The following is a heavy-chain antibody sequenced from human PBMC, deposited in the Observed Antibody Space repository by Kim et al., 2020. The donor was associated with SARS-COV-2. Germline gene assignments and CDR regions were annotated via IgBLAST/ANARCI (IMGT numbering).Heavy chain of an antibody. D-gene: IGHD1-26*01. J-gene: IGHJ6*02. CDR1: GFTVSSNY. CDR2: IYSGGST. CDR3: ANSFFREGMDV. Sequence: GSLRLSCAASGFTVSSNYMSWVRQAPGKGLEWVSVIYSGGSTYYADSVKGRFTISRDNSKNTLYLQMNSLRAEDTAVYYCANSFFREGMDVWGQGTTVTVSS. V-gene: IGHV3-53*01.